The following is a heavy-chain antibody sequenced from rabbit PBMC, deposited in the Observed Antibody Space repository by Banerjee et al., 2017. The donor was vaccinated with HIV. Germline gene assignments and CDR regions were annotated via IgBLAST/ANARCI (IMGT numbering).Heavy chain of an antibody. Sequence: QEQLVESGGGLVQPGGSLKLSCKASGFDFSTYGVSWVRQAPGKGLEWIGCIYVGSGNTYYASWVNGRFTISKTSSTTVTLQMTSLTAADTATYFCARDAADYGNARDLWGPGTLVTVS. D-gene: IGHD6-1*01. CDR1: GFDFSTYG. CDR2: IYVGSGNT. V-gene: IGHV1S45*01. CDR3: ARDAADYGNARDL. J-gene: IGHJ4*01.